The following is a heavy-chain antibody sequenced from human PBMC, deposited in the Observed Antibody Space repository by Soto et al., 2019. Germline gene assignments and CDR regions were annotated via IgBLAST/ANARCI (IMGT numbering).Heavy chain of an antibody. Sequence: QEQLVESGGGVVQPGRSLRLSCAASGFTFNTYGMHWVRQAPGKGLEWVAVISYDGSDKYYADSVKGRFIISRDNSKNTLYLQMNSLRVEDTATYYCAKSPNFYCSSPNYYKFYFDFWGQGALVTVAS. CDR2: ISYDGSDK. J-gene: IGHJ4*02. CDR3: AKSPNFYCSSPNYYKFYFDF. V-gene: IGHV3-30*18. D-gene: IGHD2-2*02. CDR1: GFTFNTYG.